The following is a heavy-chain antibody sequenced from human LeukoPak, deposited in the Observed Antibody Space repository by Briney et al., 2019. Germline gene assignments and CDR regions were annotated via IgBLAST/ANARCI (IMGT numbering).Heavy chain of an antibody. V-gene: IGHV4-34*01. D-gene: IGHD4-17*01. Sequence: SETLSLTCAVSGGSFSGYFWSWIRQTPGKGLEWVGEINHGGNTNYNPSLKSRVTISLDTSENQVSLKLSSVTAADTAVYYCASSPLFSGDYRFDHCGQGTLVTVSS. J-gene: IGHJ4*02. CDR1: GGSFSGYF. CDR3: ASSPLFSGDYRFDH. CDR2: INHGGNT.